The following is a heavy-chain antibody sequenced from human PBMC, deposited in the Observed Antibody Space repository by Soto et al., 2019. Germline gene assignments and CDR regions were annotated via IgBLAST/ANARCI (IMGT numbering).Heavy chain of an antibody. D-gene: IGHD4-17*01. CDR3: AKDLTVTSISYFDY. V-gene: IGHV3-49*03. J-gene: IGHJ4*02. Sequence: PGGSLRLSCTASGFTFGDYTMSWFRQAPGKGLEWVGCIRSKANGETTDYAASVKGRFTISRDDSKNSLYLQMNSLKTEDTAVYYCAKDLTVTSISYFDYWGQGTLVTVS. CDR2: IRSKANGETT. CDR1: GFTFGDYT.